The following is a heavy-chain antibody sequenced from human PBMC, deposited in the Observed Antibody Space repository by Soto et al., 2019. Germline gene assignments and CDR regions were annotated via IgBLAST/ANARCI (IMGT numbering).Heavy chain of an antibody. CDR1: GFTFSSYD. J-gene: IGHJ6*02. V-gene: IGHV3-13*01. CDR3: ARGVPYCSGGSCYPNYYGMDV. CDR2: IGTAGDT. Sequence: LRLSCAASGFTFSSYDMHWVRQATGKGLEWVSAIGTAGDTYYPGSVKGRFTISRENAKNSLYLQMNSLRAGDTAVYYCARGVPYCSGGSCYPNYYGMDVWGQGTTVTVSS. D-gene: IGHD2-15*01.